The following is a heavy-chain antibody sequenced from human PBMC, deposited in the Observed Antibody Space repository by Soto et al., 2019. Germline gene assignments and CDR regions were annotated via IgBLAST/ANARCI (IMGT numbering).Heavy chain of an antibody. D-gene: IGHD3-10*01. CDR3: AKGGRAYYYYYGMDV. J-gene: IGHJ6*02. Sequence: EVQLVESGGGLVKPGGSLRLSCAASGFTFSSYSMKWVRQALGKGLEWVSSISSSSSYIYYADSVKGRITISRDNAKNLICLQMIRLRAEGSAVNYCAKGGRAYYYYYGMDVWSQGITVTGS. CDR2: ISSSSSYI. CDR1: GFTFSSYS. V-gene: IGHV3-21*01.